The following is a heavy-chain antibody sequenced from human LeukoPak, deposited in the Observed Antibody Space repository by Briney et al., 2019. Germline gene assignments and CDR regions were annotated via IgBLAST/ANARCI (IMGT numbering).Heavy chain of an antibody. CDR3: TSSRKPMVRGKVELYYYYMDV. V-gene: IGHV3-73*01. CDR2: IRSKANSYAT. CDR1: GFTFSGSA. D-gene: IGHD3-10*01. J-gene: IGHJ6*03. Sequence: GGSLRLSCAASGFTFSGSAMHWVRQASGKGLEWVGRIRSKANSYATAYAAPVKGRFTISRDDSKNTAYLQMNSLKTEDTAVYYCTSSRKPMVRGKVELYYYYMDVWGKGTTVTVSS.